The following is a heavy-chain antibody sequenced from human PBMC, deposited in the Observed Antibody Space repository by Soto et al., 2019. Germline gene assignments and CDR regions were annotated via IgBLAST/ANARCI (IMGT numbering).Heavy chain of an antibody. J-gene: IGHJ4*02. V-gene: IGHV4-4*02. CDR2: MSHIGSV. Sequence: QVLLQESGPGLVQPSGTLSLSCVVSGVSIGSNYYWGWVRQSPGKGLEWLGDMSHIGSVNFNPSLKSRVSMSDYKAQNQSSLKLTPVTAAGTAVYYCARGLGWYAIDDRGQGAVVIVSS. CDR3: ARGLGWYAIDD. D-gene: IGHD6-19*01. CDR1: GVSIGSNYY.